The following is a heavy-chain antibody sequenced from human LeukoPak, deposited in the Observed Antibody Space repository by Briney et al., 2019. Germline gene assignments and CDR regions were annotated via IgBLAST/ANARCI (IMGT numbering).Heavy chain of an antibody. CDR2: MNPNSGNT. Sequence: GASVKVSCKASGYTFTSYDINWVRQATGQGLEWMGWMNPNSGNTGYAQKFQGRVTMTRNTSISTAYMELSSLRSEDTAVYYCARGRALTEIYYYYMDVWGKGTTVTISS. D-gene: IGHD5-24*01. CDR1: GYTFTSYD. CDR3: ARGRALTEIYYYYMDV. V-gene: IGHV1-8*01. J-gene: IGHJ6*03.